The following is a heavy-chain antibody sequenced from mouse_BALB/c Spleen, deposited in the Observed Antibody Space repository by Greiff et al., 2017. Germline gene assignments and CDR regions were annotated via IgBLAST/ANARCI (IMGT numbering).Heavy chain of an antibody. CDR2: IYPSDSYT. CDR3: TRSGGYRYYFDY. D-gene: IGHD2-2*01. Sequence: QVQLQQPGAELVRPGASVKLSCKASGYPFTSYWINWVKQRPGQGLEWIGNIYPSDSYTNYNQKFKDKATLTVDKSSSTAYMQLSSPTSEDSAVYFCTRSGGYRYYFDYWGQGTTLTVSS. V-gene: IGHV1-69*02. J-gene: IGHJ2*01. CDR1: GYPFTSYW.